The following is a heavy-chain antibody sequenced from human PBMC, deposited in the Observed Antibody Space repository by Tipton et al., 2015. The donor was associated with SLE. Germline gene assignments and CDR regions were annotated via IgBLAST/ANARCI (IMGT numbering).Heavy chain of an antibody. CDR3: ARRVPHRYYFDL. Sequence: LRLSCTVSDDSISDNSSYWGWLRQPPEKGLEWIGSVDYSGSTYHNPSLKSRVTILVDTSKRQFFLRLTSVSAADTAMYFCARRVPHRYYFDLWGRGTLVTVSS. CDR2: VDYSGST. D-gene: IGHD1-26*01. CDR1: DDSISDNSSY. J-gene: IGHJ2*01. V-gene: IGHV4-39*07.